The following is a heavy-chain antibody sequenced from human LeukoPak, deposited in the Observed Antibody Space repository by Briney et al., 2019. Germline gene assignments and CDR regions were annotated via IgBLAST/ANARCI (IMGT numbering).Heavy chain of an antibody. Sequence: SETLSLTCTVSGDSVSSTNCYWSWIRQPAGKGLEWIGRIYTTGSTNYNPSLRSRVTISVDTSKNQFSLKLSSVTAADTALYYCVRMSAYNYFDSWGQGTLVTVSS. V-gene: IGHV4-61*02. CDR3: VRMSAYNYFDS. CDR2: IYTTGST. J-gene: IGHJ4*02. CDR1: GDSVSSTNCY. D-gene: IGHD5-24*01.